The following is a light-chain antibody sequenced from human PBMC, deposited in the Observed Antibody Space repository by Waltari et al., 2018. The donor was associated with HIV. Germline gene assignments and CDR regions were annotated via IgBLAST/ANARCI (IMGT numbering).Light chain of an antibody. V-gene: IGKV4-1*01. J-gene: IGKJ2*01. CDR3: QQYYSIYT. CDR2: WAS. Sequence: DIVMTQSPDSLAVSLGERATINCKSSQSVLYSSNNKNYLAWYQQKPGPPPKLLIYWASTRESGVPDRFSGSGSGTDFTLTISSLQAEDVAVYYCQQYYSIYTFGQGTKLEIK. CDR1: QSVLYSSNNKNY.